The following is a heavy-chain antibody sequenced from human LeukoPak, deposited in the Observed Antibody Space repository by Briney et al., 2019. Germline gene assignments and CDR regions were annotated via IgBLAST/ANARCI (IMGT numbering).Heavy chain of an antibody. V-gene: IGHV1-8*03. Sequence: ASVKVSCKASGYTFTSCDINWVRQATGQGLEWMGWMNPNSGNTGYAQKFQGRVTITRNTSISTAYMELSSLRSEDTAVYYCARAQSLTNYYYYYMDVWGKGTTVTVSS. J-gene: IGHJ6*03. CDR2: MNPNSGNT. CDR1: GYTFTSCD. CDR3: ARAQSLTNYYYYYMDV.